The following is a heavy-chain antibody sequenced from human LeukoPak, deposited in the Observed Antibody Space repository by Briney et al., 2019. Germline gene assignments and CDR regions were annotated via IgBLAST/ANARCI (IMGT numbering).Heavy chain of an antibody. Sequence: PGGSLRLSCAASGFTFSSYSMNWVRQAPGKGLEWVSSISSSSSYIYYADSVKGRFTISRDNAKNSLYLQMNSLRAEDTAVYYCARSETGYSSSWYPYYYGMDVWGQGTTVTVSS. CDR3: ARSETGYSSSWYPYYYGMDV. V-gene: IGHV3-21*01. CDR2: ISSSSSYI. J-gene: IGHJ6*02. CDR1: GFTFSSYS. D-gene: IGHD6-13*01.